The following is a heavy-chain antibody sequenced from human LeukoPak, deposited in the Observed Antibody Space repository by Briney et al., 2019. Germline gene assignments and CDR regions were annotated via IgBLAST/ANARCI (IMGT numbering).Heavy chain of an antibody. D-gene: IGHD3-16*02. CDR3: ARDRLGELS. J-gene: IGHJ4*02. CDR1: GYSISSGYY. V-gene: IGHV4-38-2*02. CDR2: IYHSGST. Sequence: SETLSLTCTVSGYSISSGYYWGWIRQPPGKGLEWIGSIYHSGSTYYNPSLKSRVTISVDTSKNQFSLKLSSVTAADTAVYYCARDRLGELSWGQGTLVTVSS.